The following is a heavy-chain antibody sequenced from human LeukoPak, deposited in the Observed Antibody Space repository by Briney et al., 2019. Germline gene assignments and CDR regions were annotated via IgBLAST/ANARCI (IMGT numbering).Heavy chain of an antibody. V-gene: IGHV4-59*01. CDR3: ARGGYSGYDPFDY. Sequence: MASETLSLTCTVSGASISSYYWSWIRQPPGKGLEWIGYIYYSGSTNYNPYLKSRVTISVDTSKNQFSLKLSSVTAADPAVYYCARGGYSGYDPFDYWGQGTLVTVSS. D-gene: IGHD5-12*01. CDR1: GASISSYY. J-gene: IGHJ4*02. CDR2: IYYSGST.